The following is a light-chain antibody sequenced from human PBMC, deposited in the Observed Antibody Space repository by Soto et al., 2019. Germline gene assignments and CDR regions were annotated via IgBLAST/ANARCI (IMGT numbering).Light chain of an antibody. CDR1: QSISVT. J-gene: IGKJ1*01. CDR3: QQYNNWPPPGT. Sequence: EIGMTQSPATLSVSPGGRAPLSCRASQSISVTLAWYQQKPGQAPRLLSHGASTRATGFPARFSGSGSGTDFTLSIISLQSEDIAVYDCQQYNNWPPPGTFGQGTKVDIK. CDR2: GAS. V-gene: IGKV3-15*01.